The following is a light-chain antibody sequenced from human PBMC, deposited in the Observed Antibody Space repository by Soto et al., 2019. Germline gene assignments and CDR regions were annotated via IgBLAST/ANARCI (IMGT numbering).Light chain of an antibody. CDR3: QQYNNCPPET. CDR1: QSVGTN. CDR2: GAS. V-gene: IGKV3-15*01. J-gene: IGKJ1*01. Sequence: EIVMTQSPATLSVSPGERATLSCRASQSVGTNLAWYQQKPGQAPRLLIFGASNRATGIPARFSGSGSGTEFTLTISSLQSEDFAVYYCQQYNNCPPETFGQGTQVEIK.